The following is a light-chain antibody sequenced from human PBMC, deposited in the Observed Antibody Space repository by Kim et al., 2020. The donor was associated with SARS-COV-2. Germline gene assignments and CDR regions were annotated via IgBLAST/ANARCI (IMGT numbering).Light chain of an antibody. CDR3: QQYKNWPPST. CDR1: QRVSTD. V-gene: IGKV3D-15*01. CDR2: GAS. Sequence: SAGERATLSCRASQRVSTDLAWYQQKSGQGPRLLIYGASTRATGIPARVSGSGSGTEVTLTISGLQSEDLAVYYCQQYKNWPPSTFGQGTRLEIK. J-gene: IGKJ5*01.